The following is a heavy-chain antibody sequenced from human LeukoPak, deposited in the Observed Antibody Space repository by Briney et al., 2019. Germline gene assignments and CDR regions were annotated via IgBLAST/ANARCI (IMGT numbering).Heavy chain of an antibody. CDR2: INSDGDK. V-gene: IGHV2-5*02. J-gene: IGHJ3*02. D-gene: IGHD3-22*01. Sequence: DSGPTRVKPTQTLTPTSTFAAFSLNTRVVGVFCIRQPPSMALERLALINSDGDKRCCPSLKSRLTITKNTSKNQVVITMTNMDPVDTATYYCAHRRLVYDSSGYYYGAFDIWGQGTMVTVSS. CDR3: AHRRLVYDSSGYYYGAFDI. CDR1: AFSLNTRVVG.